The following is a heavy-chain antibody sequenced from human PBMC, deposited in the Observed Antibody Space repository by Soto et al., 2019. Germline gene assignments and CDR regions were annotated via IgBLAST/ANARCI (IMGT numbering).Heavy chain of an antibody. CDR1: GFTFSSYG. D-gene: IGHD3-3*01. CDR2: IWYDGSNK. J-gene: IGHJ4*02. CDR3: ASNYDFWSGYELPNN. Sequence: QVQLVESGGGVVQPGRSLRLSCAASGFTFSSYGMHWVRQAPGKGLEWVAVIWYDGSNKYYADSVKGRFTISRDNSKNTLYLQMNSLRAEDTAVYYRASNYDFWSGYELPNNWGQGTLVTLSS. V-gene: IGHV3-33*01.